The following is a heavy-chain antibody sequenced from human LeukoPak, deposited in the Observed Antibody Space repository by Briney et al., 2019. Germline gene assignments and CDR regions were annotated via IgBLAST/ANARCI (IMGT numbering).Heavy chain of an antibody. CDR3: ARDPLQGYGDYHEWFDP. CDR2: ISAYNGNT. V-gene: IGHV1-18*01. Sequence: ASVKVSCKASGYTFTSYGISWVRQAPGQGLEWMGWISAYNGNTNYAQKLQGRVTMTTDTSTSTAYMELRSLRSDDTAVYYCARDPLQGYGDYHEWFDPWGQGILVTVSS. D-gene: IGHD4-17*01. CDR1: GYTFTSYG. J-gene: IGHJ5*02.